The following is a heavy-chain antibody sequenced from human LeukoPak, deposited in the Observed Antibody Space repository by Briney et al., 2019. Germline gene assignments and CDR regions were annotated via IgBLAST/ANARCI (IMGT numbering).Heavy chain of an antibody. Sequence: TGGSLRLSCAASGFIVTSYYMTWVRQAPGKGLEWVSVIYSGGTTYYADSVKGRVAISRDNSKNTVFLQMNSVRAEDTAVYYCARSYSNHLFGMDVWGQGTTVTVPS. CDR1: GFIVTSYY. CDR2: IYSGGTT. CDR3: ARSYSNHLFGMDV. J-gene: IGHJ6*02. D-gene: IGHD4-11*01. V-gene: IGHV3-66*01.